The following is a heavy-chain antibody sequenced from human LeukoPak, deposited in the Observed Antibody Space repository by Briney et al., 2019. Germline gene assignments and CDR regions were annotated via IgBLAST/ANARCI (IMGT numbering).Heavy chain of an antibody. V-gene: IGHV4-34*01. J-gene: IGHJ4*02. CDR2: INHSGST. CDR1: GGSFSGPY. CDR3: ASDPYTSIFYY. D-gene: IGHD6-13*01. Sequence: PSETLSLTCGVYGGSFSGPYWSWIRQPPGKGLEWIGEINHSGSTSYNPSLKSRVTISLDTSKNQFSLKLSSVNAADTAVYYCASDPYTSIFYYWGQGTLSPSPQ.